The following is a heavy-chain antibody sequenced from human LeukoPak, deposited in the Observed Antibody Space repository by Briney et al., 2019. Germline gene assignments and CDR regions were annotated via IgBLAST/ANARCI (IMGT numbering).Heavy chain of an antibody. CDR2: ISRSSSPI. CDR1: GFTFSNYP. J-gene: IGHJ4*02. D-gene: IGHD5-18*01. Sequence: GGSLRLSCAASGFTFSNYPMNWVRQTPGKGLQWISYISRSSSPIYYADSVRGRFTISRDNAKNSLFLQMNSLRAEDTAVYYCARVRYNSGYIFDYWGQGALVTVSP. CDR3: ARVRYNSGYIFDY. V-gene: IGHV3-48*04.